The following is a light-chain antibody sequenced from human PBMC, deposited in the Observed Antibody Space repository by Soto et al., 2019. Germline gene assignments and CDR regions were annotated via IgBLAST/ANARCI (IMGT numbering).Light chain of an antibody. CDR1: SDEIGANNY. CDR2: EAA. V-gene: IGLV2-14*01. CDR3: TSYTSASTLV. Sequence: QSVLTQPASVSGSPGPSITISCTGTSDEIGANNYVSWYQHHPGKAPKILIYEAANRPSGISHRFSGSKSGNTASLTISGLQAEDEADYFCTSYTSASTLVFGGGTKLTVL. J-gene: IGLJ2*01.